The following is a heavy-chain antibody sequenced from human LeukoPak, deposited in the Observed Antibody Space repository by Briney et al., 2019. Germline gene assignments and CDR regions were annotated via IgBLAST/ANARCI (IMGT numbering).Heavy chain of an antibody. CDR1: GYTFTSYD. Sequence: ASVKVSCKASGYTFTSYDINWVRQATGQGLEWMGWMNPNSGNTGYAQKFQGRVTMTRNTSISTAYMELSSLRSEDTAVYYCARAAYCSSTSCYLTSYYYYYYGMDVWGQGTTVTVSS. CDR2: MNPNSGNT. D-gene: IGHD2-2*01. V-gene: IGHV1-8*01. CDR3: ARAAYCSSTSCYLTSYYYYYYGMDV. J-gene: IGHJ6*02.